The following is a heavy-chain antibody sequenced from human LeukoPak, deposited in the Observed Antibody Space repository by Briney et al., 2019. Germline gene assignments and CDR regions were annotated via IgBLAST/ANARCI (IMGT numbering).Heavy chain of an antibody. J-gene: IGHJ4*02. Sequence: GGSLRLSCAASGFTFSSYWMSWVRQAPGKGLEWVANIKQDGSEKYYVDSVKGRFTISRDNAKNSLYLQMNSLRAEDTAVYYCARDNRDWSTFGEVIVRPFFDYWGQGTLVTVSS. CDR3: ARDNRDWSTFGEVIVRPFFDY. CDR1: GFTFSSYW. V-gene: IGHV3-7*01. D-gene: IGHD3-16*02. CDR2: IKQDGSEK.